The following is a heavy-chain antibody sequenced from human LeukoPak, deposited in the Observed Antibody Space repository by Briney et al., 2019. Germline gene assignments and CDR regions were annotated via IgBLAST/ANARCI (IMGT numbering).Heavy chain of an antibody. Sequence: PGGSLRLSRAASGFTFSLYAMNGVRQAPGKGLEWVSYINSGSSDIHYTESVRGRFTISRDNAKKILYLQMNSLRAEDTAVYYCARDTYEPGLIDFWGQGTLVSVSS. CDR1: GFTFSLYA. V-gene: IGHV3-21*05. CDR2: INSGSSDI. CDR3: ARDTYEPGLIDF. D-gene: IGHD3-3*01. J-gene: IGHJ4*02.